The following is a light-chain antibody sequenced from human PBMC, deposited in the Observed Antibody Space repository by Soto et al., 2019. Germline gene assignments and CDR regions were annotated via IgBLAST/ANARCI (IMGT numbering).Light chain of an antibody. CDR1: QSVSSY. J-gene: IGKJ4*01. V-gene: IGKV3-11*01. CDR3: QQRSKWPLT. CDR2: DAS. Sequence: EIVLTQSPATLSLSPGERATLSCRASQSVSSYLAWYQQKPGQAPRLLIYDASNRATGIPARFSGSGSGTEFTLTISSLEPEDFAVYYCQQRSKWPLTFRAGTKVDIK.